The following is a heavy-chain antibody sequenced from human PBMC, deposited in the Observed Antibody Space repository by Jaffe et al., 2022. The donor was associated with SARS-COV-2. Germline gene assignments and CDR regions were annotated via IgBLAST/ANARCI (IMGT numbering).Heavy chain of an antibody. V-gene: IGHV3-33*01. J-gene: IGHJ5*02. D-gene: IGHD5-12*01. CDR1: GFTFTGFG. CDR2: IWYDGSKK. CDR3: ARDYGGIQWSQNWFDP. Sequence: QVQLVESGGGVVQPGRSLRLSCEASGFTFTGFGFHWVRQAPGKVMEWVAVIWYDGSKKYYADSVRGRFTISRDNSKNTVYLEMNTLTVEDTAVYYCARDYGGIQWSQNWFDPWGQGTLVIVSS.